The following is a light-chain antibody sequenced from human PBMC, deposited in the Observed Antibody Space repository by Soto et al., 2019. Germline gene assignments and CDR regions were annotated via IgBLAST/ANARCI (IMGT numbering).Light chain of an antibody. CDR3: ETWDTDSWV. Sequence: QPVLTQASSASASLGSSVKLTCSLSSGHRSYTIAWHQHPPGKAPRYLMRVEVSGAYNKGSGLPDRFAGSSSGADRYLTISNLQFEDEADYFCETWDTDSWVFGGGTQLTVL. CDR1: SGHRSYT. V-gene: IGLV4-60*02. J-gene: IGLJ3*02. CDR2: VEVSGAY.